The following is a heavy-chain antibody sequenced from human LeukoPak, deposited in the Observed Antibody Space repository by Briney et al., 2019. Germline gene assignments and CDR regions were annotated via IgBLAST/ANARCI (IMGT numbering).Heavy chain of an antibody. V-gene: IGHV1-18*04. CDR1: GYTVTTSS. CDR3: ARDGYYGSGRDGRDFDY. J-gene: IGHJ4*01. CDR2: ISTYNGNT. Sequence: GASVKVSCKASGYTVTTSSISWVRQAPGQGLEWMGWISTYNGNTNYAQKLQGRVTMTTDTSTSTAYMELRSLRSDDSAVYYCARDGYYGSGRDGRDFDYWGHGTLVTVSS. D-gene: IGHD3-10*01.